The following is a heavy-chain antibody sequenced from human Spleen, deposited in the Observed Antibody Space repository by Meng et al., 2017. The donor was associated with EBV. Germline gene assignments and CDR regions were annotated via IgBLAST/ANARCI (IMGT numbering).Heavy chain of an antibody. J-gene: IGHJ5*02. Sequence: QLQLQGPGPGQVKPSXNLSPTHTVSGGALRSFYYWAWLRQPPGRGLEWIVYIADGGNTYYNPSLKSRLSISVDTSKNQFSLKLTSVTAADTAVYYCARSYDSSGYQFDPWGQGTLVTVSS. CDR2: IADGGNT. CDR1: GGALRSFYY. D-gene: IGHD3-22*01. V-gene: IGHV4-30-4*08. CDR3: ARSYDSSGYQFDP.